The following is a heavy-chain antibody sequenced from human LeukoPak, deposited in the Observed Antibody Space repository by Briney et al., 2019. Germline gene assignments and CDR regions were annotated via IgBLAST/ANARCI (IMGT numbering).Heavy chain of an antibody. CDR1: GFTFSSYE. CDR3: ARGVNYFDY. Sequence: GGSLRLSCAASGFTFSSYEMNWVRQAPGKGLEWVSYISSSGSTIYYADSVKGRFTISRDNSKNTLYLQMNSLRAEDTAVYYCARGVNYFDYWGQGTLVTVSS. J-gene: IGHJ4*02. CDR2: ISSSGSTI. V-gene: IGHV3-48*03.